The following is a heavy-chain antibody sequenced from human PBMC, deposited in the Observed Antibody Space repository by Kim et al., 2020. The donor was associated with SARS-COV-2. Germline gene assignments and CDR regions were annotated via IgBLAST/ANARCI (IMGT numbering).Heavy chain of an antibody. CDR2: IKEDGSVK. Sequence: GGSLRLSCGVYGFTFRSYWMSWVRQAPGKGLEWVANIKEDGSVKQYVDSVKGRFTISRDNARNSLYLQMSSLRADDTAVYYCARDGILSYTSSWDYWGPGARVTVSS. V-gene: IGHV3-7*03. D-gene: IGHD6-13*01. CDR1: GFTFRSYW. CDR3: ARDGILSYTSSWDY. J-gene: IGHJ4*02.